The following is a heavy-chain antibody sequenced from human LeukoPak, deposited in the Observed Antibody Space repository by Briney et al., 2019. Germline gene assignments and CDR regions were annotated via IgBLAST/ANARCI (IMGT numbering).Heavy chain of an antibody. D-gene: IGHD2-21*02. Sequence: GASVKVSCKASGYTFTGYYMHWVRQAPGQGLKWMGWINPNSGGTNYAQKFQGRVTMTRDTSISTAYMELSRLRSDDTAVYYCARGGDCYSSENDAFDIWGQGTMVTVSS. CDR1: GYTFTGYY. V-gene: IGHV1-2*02. CDR3: ARGGDCYSSENDAFDI. CDR2: INPNSGGT. J-gene: IGHJ3*02.